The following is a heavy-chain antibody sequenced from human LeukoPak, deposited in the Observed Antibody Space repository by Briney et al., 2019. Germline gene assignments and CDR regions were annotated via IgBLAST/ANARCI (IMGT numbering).Heavy chain of an antibody. Sequence: GGSLRLSCAASGFTFSAYEMNWVPQAPGKGLEWVSSISSSSSYIYYADPVKGRFTISRDNAKNSLYLQMHSLRAEDTAVYYCGRVLKAYYDRSCNDGFDIWGQGTMVTVSS. V-gene: IGHV3-21*01. CDR3: GRVLKAYYDRSCNDGFDI. CDR1: GFTFSAYE. CDR2: ISSSSSYI. J-gene: IGHJ3*02. D-gene: IGHD3-22*01.